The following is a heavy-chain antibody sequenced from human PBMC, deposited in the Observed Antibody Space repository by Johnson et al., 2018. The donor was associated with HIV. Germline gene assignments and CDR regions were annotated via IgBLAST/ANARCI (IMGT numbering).Heavy chain of an antibody. CDR2: IYSGGST. CDR1: GFTFSSNY. J-gene: IGHJ3*02. Sequence: EVQLVESGGGVVQPGRSLRLSCAASGFTFSSNYMSWVRQAPGKGLEWVSVIYSGGSTYYADSGKGRFTISRDNSKNTLYLQMNSLRAEDTAVYYCVRRPFGAAPGADTCDIWGQGTMVTVSS. CDR3: VRRPFGAAPGADTCDI. D-gene: IGHD6-13*01. V-gene: IGHV3-66*01.